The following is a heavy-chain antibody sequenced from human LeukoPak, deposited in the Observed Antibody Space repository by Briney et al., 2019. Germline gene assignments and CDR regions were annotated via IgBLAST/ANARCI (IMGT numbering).Heavy chain of an antibody. CDR3: ARGHIDYAFDC. V-gene: IGHV3-20*04. J-gene: IGHJ4*02. CDR2: INWNGGST. Sequence: GGSLRLSCAASGFTFDDYGMSWVRQAPGKGLEWVSGINWNGGSTGYADSVKGRFTISRDNAKKSLYLQMNSLRAEDTALYYCARGHIDYAFDCWGQGTLVTVSS. D-gene: IGHD4-17*01. CDR1: GFTFDDYG.